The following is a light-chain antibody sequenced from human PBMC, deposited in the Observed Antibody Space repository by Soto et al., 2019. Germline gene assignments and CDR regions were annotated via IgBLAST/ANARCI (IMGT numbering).Light chain of an antibody. Sequence: EIVLTQSPATLSLSPGESATLSCRASASVSSYIAWYQQTPDQAPRLLIYDASNRATGIPATFSGSGSWTDFTLTISIIDPLDYVVDYCQQRCYSPPQITFGQGTRLEIK. CDR1: ASVSSY. CDR3: QQRCYSPPQIT. J-gene: IGKJ5*01. CDR2: DAS. V-gene: IGKV3-11*01.